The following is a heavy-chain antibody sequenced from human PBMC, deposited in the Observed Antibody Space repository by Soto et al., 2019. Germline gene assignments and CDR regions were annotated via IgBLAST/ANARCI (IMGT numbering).Heavy chain of an antibody. CDR1: GFTFDDYA. D-gene: IGHD2-2*01. CDR3: AKEGNLGYCISTSCPPPYYGMDV. Sequence: SLRLSCAASGFTFDDYAMHWVRQAPGKGLEWVSGISWNSGSIGYADSVKGRFTISRDNAKNSLYLQMNSLRAEDTALYYCAKEGNLGYCISTSCPPPYYGMDVWGQGTTVTVSS. CDR2: ISWNSGSI. J-gene: IGHJ6*02. V-gene: IGHV3-9*01.